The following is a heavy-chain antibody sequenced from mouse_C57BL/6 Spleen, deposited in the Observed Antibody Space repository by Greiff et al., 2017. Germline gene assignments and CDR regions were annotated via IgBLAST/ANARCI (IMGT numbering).Heavy chain of an antibody. J-gene: IGHJ4*01. Sequence: QVQLQQPGAELVRPGSSVKLSCKASGYTFTSYWMDWVKQRPGQGLEWIGNMYPSDSETHYNQKFKDKATLTVDKSSSTAYMQLSSLTSEDSAVYYCARVIYYGKGGAMDYWGQGASVTVSS. CDR1: GYTFTSYW. CDR3: ARVIYYGKGGAMDY. D-gene: IGHD2-1*01. CDR2: MYPSDSET. V-gene: IGHV1-61*01.